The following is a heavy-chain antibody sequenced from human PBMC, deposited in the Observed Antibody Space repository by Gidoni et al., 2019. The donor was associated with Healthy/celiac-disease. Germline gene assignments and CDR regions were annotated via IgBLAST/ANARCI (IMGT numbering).Heavy chain of an antibody. CDR1: EFTFSRYW. CDR2: IKQDGSEK. CDR3: ARTIAVAGRGWFDP. D-gene: IGHD6-19*01. V-gene: IGHV3-7*01. J-gene: IGHJ5*02. Sequence: EVQLVESGGGLVQPGGSLRLSCPASEFTFSRYWMSWVRQDPGKGLEWVANIKQDGSEKYYVDSVKGRFTISRDNAKNSLYLQMNSLRAEDTAVYYCARTIAVAGRGWFDPWGQGTLVTVSS.